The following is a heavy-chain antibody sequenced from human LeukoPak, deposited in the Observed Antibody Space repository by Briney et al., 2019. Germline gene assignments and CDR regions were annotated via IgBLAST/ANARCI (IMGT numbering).Heavy chain of an antibody. CDR3: ARPGYYYDSSGYYYRDY. Sequence: PSETLSLTCTVSGGSISSNNYSWGWIRQPPGKGLEWIGSISYSGSTYYNPSLKSRVTISVDTSKNQFSLKLSSVTAADTAVYYCARPGYYYDSSGYYYRDYWGQGTLVTVSS. D-gene: IGHD3-22*01. J-gene: IGHJ4*02. CDR2: ISYSGST. CDR1: GGSISSNNYS. V-gene: IGHV4-39*01.